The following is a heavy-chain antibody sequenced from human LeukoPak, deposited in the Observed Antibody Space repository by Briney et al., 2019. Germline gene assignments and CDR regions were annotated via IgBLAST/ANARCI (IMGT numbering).Heavy chain of an antibody. CDR1: GGPFRGHY. Sequence: SETLSLTCGAYGGPFRGHYWSWIRQPPGKGPEGIGEVDHNGRINYNSSLESRLTISIDKSENQFSLKLKSVTAADTAVYYCASTSATFAPYYYYYYYMDVWGEGTTVTVSS. J-gene: IGHJ6*03. CDR2: VDHNGRI. CDR3: ASTSATFAPYYYYYYYMDV. V-gene: IGHV4-34*01. D-gene: IGHD1-26*01.